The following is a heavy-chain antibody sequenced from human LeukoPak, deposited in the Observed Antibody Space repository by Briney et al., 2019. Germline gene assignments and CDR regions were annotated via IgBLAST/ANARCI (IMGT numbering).Heavy chain of an antibody. Sequence: GSLRLSCAASGFTFSNYGMHWVRQAPGKGLEWIGSIYYSGSTYYNPSLKSRVTISVDTSKNQFSLKLSSVTAADTAVYYCARRGYDFWSGYYPFYYYYGMDVWGQGTTVTVSS. CDR2: IYYSGST. CDR1: GFTFSNYG. CDR3: ARRGYDFWSGYYPFYYYYGMDV. V-gene: IGHV4-39*01. D-gene: IGHD3-3*01. J-gene: IGHJ6*02.